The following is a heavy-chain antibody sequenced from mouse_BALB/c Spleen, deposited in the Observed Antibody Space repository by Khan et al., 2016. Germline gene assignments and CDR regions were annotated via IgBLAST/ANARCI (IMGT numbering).Heavy chain of an antibody. J-gene: IGHJ2*01. CDR3: AKVAYGSSYTADY. CDR2: INPSNGRT. Sequence: QVQLKQSGAELVKPGASVKLSCKASGYTFTSYWMHWVKQRPGQGLEWIEEINPSNGRTNYSEKFRSKATLTVDRSSSTAYMQLSRLTSEDSAVYDCAKVAYGSSYTADYWGQGTTLTVSS. V-gene: IGHV1S81*02. D-gene: IGHD1-1*01. CDR1: GYTFTSYW.